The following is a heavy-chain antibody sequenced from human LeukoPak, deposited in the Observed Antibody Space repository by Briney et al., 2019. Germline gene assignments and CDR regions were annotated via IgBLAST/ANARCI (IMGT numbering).Heavy chain of an antibody. CDR3: ARDLRLGYCSGGSCYVSGYMDV. J-gene: IGHJ6*03. CDR2: ISSSSSYI. CDR1: GFTFSNYG. Sequence: GGSLRLSRAASGFTFSNYGMNWVRQAPGKGLEWVSFISSSSSYIYYADSVKGRFTISRDNAKNSLYLQMNSLRAEDTAVYYCARDLRLGYCSGGSCYVSGYMDVWGKETTVTVSS. D-gene: IGHD2-15*01. V-gene: IGHV3-21*01.